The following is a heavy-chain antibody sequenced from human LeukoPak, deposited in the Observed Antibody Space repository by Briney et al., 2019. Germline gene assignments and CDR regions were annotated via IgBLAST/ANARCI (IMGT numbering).Heavy chain of an antibody. Sequence: SETLSLTCTVSGYSISSGYYWGWIRQPPGKGLEWIGSIYHSGSTYYNPSLKSRVTISVDTSKNQFSLKLSSVTAADTAVYYCARVLRYDYVWGSYRKHYYYYYMDVWGKGTTVTVSS. D-gene: IGHD3-16*02. CDR1: GYSISSGYY. CDR3: ARVLRYDYVWGSYRKHYYYYYMDV. CDR2: IYHSGST. J-gene: IGHJ6*03. V-gene: IGHV4-38-2*02.